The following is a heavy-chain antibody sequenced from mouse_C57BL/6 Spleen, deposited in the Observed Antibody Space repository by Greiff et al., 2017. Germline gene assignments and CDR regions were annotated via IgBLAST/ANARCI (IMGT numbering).Heavy chain of an antibody. CDR2: IDPSDSET. CDR3: ARSLDCQNAMDY. V-gene: IGHV1-52*01. D-gene: IGHD2-4*01. J-gene: IGHJ4*01. Sequence: VQLQQPGAELVRPGSSVKLSCKASGYTFTSYWMHWVKQRPIQGLEWIGNIDPSDSETHYNQKFKDKATLTVDKSSSTAYMQLSSLTSEDSAVYYCARSLDCQNAMDYWGQGTSVTVSS. CDR1: GYTFTSYW.